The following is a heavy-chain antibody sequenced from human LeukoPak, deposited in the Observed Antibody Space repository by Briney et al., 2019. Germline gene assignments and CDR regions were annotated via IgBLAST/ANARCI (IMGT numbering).Heavy chain of an antibody. CDR3: ARHGSTSLHYAFDI. V-gene: IGHV4-39*01. J-gene: IGHJ3*02. CDR2: IFYSGST. Sequence: PSETLSLTCTVSGGSISSSSYYWGWIRQPPGKGLEWIGSIFYSGSTFYNPSLKSRVTMSVDTSKNQFSLKLNSVIAADTALYYCARHGSTSLHYAFDIWGQETMVTVSS. D-gene: IGHD2-2*01. CDR1: GGSISSSSYY.